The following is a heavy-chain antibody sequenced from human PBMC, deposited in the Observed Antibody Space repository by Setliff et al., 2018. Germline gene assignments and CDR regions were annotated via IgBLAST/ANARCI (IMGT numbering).Heavy chain of an antibody. Sequence: GGSLRLSCAASEFSLSDFHMHWVRQAPGKGLEWVGRVRRNTNSYATAYSASLKGRFTISRDDSKNTAYLQMNSLQSEDTAVYYCAREVWNIYDNDNSWSGYSDHWGQGTLVTVSS. CDR2: VRRNTNSYAT. CDR1: EFSLSDFH. V-gene: IGHV3-73*01. CDR3: AREVWNIYDNDNSWSGYSDH. J-gene: IGHJ4*02. D-gene: IGHD3-3*01.